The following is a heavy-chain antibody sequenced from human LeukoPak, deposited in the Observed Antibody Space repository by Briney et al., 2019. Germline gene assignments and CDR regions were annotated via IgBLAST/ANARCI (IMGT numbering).Heavy chain of an antibody. D-gene: IGHD6-13*01. Sequence: SETLSLTCTVSGGSISSGSYYWSWIRQPAGKGLEWIGRIYTSGSTNYNPTLKSRVTISVDTSKNQFSLKLSSVTAADTAVYYCARDLPTLIAAASIWGQGTMVTVSS. CDR3: ARDLPTLIAAASI. V-gene: IGHV4-61*02. CDR2: IYTSGST. J-gene: IGHJ3*02. CDR1: GGSISSGSYY.